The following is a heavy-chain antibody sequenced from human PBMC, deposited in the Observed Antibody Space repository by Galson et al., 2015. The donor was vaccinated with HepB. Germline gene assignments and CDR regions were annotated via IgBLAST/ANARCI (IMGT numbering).Heavy chain of an antibody. CDR1: GASISSRTYY. CDR2: VHSSGVT. V-gene: IGHV4-39*01. CDR3: VRALGGSYFYGMDV. D-gene: IGHD3-16*02. J-gene: IGHJ6*02. Sequence: LSLTCSVSGASISSRTYYWAWIRQPPGKGLVWIGNVHSSGVTYYNPSLKSRVTISGDTAKNQFSLRVSSVTAADTAVYYCVRALGGSYFYGMDVWGQGTTVTVSS.